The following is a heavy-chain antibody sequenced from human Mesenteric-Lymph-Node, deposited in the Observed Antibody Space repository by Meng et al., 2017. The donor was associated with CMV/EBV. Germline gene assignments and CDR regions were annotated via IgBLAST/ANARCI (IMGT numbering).Heavy chain of an antibody. V-gene: IGHV3-7*01. D-gene: IGHD4-17*01. J-gene: IGHJ6*02. CDR2: IKQDGSEK. Sequence: GGSLRLSCAASGFTFSSYWMSWVRQAPGKGLEWVANIKQDGSEKYYVGSVKGRFTISRDNAKNSLYLQMNSLRAEDTAVFYCAGVDRPSPYTVTSYYYYYGMDVWGQGTTVTVSS. CDR3: AGVDRPSPYTVTSYYYYYGMDV. CDR1: GFTFSSYW.